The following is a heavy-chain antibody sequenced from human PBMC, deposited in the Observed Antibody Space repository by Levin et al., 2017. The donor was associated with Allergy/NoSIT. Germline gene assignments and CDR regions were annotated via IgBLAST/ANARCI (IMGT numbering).Heavy chain of an antibody. CDR1: GFTPRSYG. CDR3: AKDLVDTSMVPPGVKFLSLGVMGH. D-gene: IGHD5-18*01. J-gene: IGHJ4*02. Sequence: QAGGSLRLSCAVSGFTPRSYGMSWVRQAPGKGLQWVSSISGTGASIYYADSVKGRFTISRDNSKNTVNLQMNSLRAEDTALYYCAKDLVDTSMVPPGVKFLSLGVMGHWGQGFLVTVSS. V-gene: IGHV3-23*01. CDR2: ISGTGASI.